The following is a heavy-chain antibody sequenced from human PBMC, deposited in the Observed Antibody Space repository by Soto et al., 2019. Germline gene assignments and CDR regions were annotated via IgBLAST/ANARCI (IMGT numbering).Heavy chain of an antibody. V-gene: IGHV4-59*08. J-gene: IGHJ4*02. CDR3: XXXXXXXFXY. Sequence: QVQLQESGPGLVKPSETLSLTCTVSGGSISSYYWSWIRQPPGKGLEWIGYIYYSGSTNYNPSLKSRVTISVDTSXXXXXXXXXSVXXADXXVYXXXXXXXXXFXYWGQGTLVTVSS. CDR2: IYYSGST. CDR1: GGSISSYY.